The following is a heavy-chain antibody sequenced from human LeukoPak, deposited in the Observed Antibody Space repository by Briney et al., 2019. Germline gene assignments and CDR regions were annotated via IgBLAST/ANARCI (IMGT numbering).Heavy chain of an antibody. V-gene: IGHV3-30*04. CDR3: ARGKGEYFDY. D-gene: IGHD3-16*01. Sequence: QAGGSLRLSCAASGFTFSSYAMHWVRQAPGKGLEWVAVISYDGSNKYYADSVKGRFTISRDNYKNTLYLQMNSLRAEDTAVYYCARGKGEYFDYWGQGTLVTVSS. CDR1: GFTFSSYA. CDR2: ISYDGSNK. J-gene: IGHJ4*02.